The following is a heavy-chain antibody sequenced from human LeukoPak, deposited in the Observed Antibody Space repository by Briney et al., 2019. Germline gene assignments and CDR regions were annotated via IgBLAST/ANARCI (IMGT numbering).Heavy chain of an antibody. Sequence: SETLSLTCAVYGGSFSGYYWSWIRQPPGNGLEWIGEINHSGSTDYNPSLKSRVTISVNTSKNQFFLKLSPVTAPDTAVYYCGYGSSSRPIAFDPWGQGTLVTVSS. CDR3: GYGSSSRPIAFDP. CDR2: INHSGST. V-gene: IGHV4-34*01. CDR1: GGSFSGYY. D-gene: IGHD6-13*01. J-gene: IGHJ5*02.